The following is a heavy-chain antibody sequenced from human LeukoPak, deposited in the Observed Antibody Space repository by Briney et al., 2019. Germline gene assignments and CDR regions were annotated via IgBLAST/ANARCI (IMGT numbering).Heavy chain of an antibody. CDR1: GGTFSSYA. CDR3: ARDGSGYYYSLDY. J-gene: IGHJ4*02. CDR2: IIPIFGTA. Sequence: ASVKVSCRASGGTFSSYAISWVRQAPGQGLEWMGGIIPIFGTANYAQKFQGRVTITADESTSTAYMELSSLRSEDTAVYYCARDGSGYYYSLDYWGQGTLVTVSS. D-gene: IGHD3-22*01. V-gene: IGHV1-69*13.